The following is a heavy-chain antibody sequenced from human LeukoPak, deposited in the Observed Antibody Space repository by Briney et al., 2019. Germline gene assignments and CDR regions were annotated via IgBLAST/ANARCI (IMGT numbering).Heavy chain of an antibody. D-gene: IGHD3-10*01. V-gene: IGHV1-2*02. CDR3: ARDSVTMVRGTGDY. Sequence: ASVKVSCKASGYTFTGYYMHWVRQAPGQGLEWMGWINPNSGGTNYAQKFRGRVTMTRDTSISTAYMELSRLRSDDTAVYYCARDSVTMVRGTGDYWGQGTLVTVSS. CDR1: GYTFTGYY. J-gene: IGHJ4*02. CDR2: INPNSGGT.